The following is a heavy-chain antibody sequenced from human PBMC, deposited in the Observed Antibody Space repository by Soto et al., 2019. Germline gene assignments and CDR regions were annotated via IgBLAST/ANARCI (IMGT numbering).Heavy chain of an antibody. CDR1: GGSISSGDYY. J-gene: IGHJ6*02. CDR3: ARGGVVPAAMHGYYYYYGMDV. D-gene: IGHD2-2*01. CDR2: IYYSGST. Sequence: QVQLQESGPGLVKPSQTLSLTCTVSGGSISSGDYYWSWIRQPPGKGLEWIGYIYYSGSTYYNPSLKSRVTISVDTSKNQFSLKLSSVTAADTAVYYCARGGVVPAAMHGYYYYYGMDVWGQGTTVTVSS. V-gene: IGHV4-30-4*01.